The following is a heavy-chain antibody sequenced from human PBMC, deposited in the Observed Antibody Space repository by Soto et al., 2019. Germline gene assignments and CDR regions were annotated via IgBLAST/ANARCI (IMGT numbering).Heavy chain of an antibody. CDR2: IYYSGST. D-gene: IGHD2-15*01. V-gene: IGHV4-59*01. CDR1: GGSISNNY. CDR3: ARGRWSLDY. J-gene: IGHJ4*02. Sequence: QVQLQESGPGLVKPSETLSLTCTVSGGSISNNYWSWIRQPPGKGLEWIGYIYYSGSTNYTSSLNGRVTMSVDTSKNQYSLKLNSVTAADAAVYYCARGRWSLDYWGQGTLVTVSS.